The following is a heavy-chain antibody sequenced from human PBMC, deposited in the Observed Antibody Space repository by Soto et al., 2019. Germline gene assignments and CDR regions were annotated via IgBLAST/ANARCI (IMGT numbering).Heavy chain of an antibody. CDR3: AREKRDYTDSSDRDFED. V-gene: IGHV1-3*01. J-gene: IGHJ4*02. CDR1: GYSYRKYV. D-gene: IGHD3-22*01. Sequence: QAHLVQSGAELKKPGASVKVSCKASGYSYRKYVVHWVRQAPGQWLDWMGWINGDTVETKYPQNFQGRGTFTCDASAPTAHMELSSLRSGDTAVYYCAREKRDYTDSSDRDFEDWGQGTLVTVSS. CDR2: INGDTVET.